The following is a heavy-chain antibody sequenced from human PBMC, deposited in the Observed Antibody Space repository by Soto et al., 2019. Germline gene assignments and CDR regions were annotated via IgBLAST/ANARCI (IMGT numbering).Heavy chain of an antibody. Sequence: SETLSLTCSVSGGSISGYYWSWIRQPPGKGLEWIGEINHSGSTNYNPSLKSRVTISVDTSKNQFSLKLSSVTAADTAVYYCARFLGYSYSVRSGFDPWGQGTLVTVSS. D-gene: IGHD5-18*01. CDR1: GGSISGYY. CDR2: INHSGST. V-gene: IGHV4-34*01. CDR3: ARFLGYSYSVRSGFDP. J-gene: IGHJ5*02.